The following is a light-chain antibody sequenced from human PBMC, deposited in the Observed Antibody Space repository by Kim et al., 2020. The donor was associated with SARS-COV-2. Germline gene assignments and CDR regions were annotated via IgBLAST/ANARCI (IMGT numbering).Light chain of an antibody. CDR2: DVS. CDR1: SSDVCPYNF. Sequence: GQSLTIPCTGTSSDVCPYNFVSWYQQHPVTAPKLIIYDVSHRPSGVSNRFSGSKSGNTASLTISGLQAEDESDYYCGSYSRTTTVLFGGGTQLTVL. J-gene: IGLJ2*01. V-gene: IGLV2-14*03. CDR3: GSYSRTTTVL.